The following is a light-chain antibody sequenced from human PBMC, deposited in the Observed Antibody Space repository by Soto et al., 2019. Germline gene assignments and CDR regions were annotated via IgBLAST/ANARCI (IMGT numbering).Light chain of an antibody. CDR2: KAS. V-gene: IGKV1-5*03. CDR1: QYISSW. CDR3: QQYNSQRT. J-gene: IGKJ1*01. Sequence: DIPMTQSPSTLSASVGDRVTITCRASQYISSWLAWYQQKPGKAPKLLIYKASSLESVVPSRFSGSESGTEITLTISTLQPDDFATYYCQQYNSQRTFGQGTKVEIK.